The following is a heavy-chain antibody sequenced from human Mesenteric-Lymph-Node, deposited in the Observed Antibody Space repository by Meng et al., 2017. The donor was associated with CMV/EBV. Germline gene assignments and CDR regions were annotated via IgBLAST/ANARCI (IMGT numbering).Heavy chain of an antibody. J-gene: IGHJ5*02. V-gene: IGHV5-51*01. D-gene: IGHD2-15*01. CDR2: IYPGDSDI. Sequence: GESLKISCKGSGYIFTSHWIGWVREMPGKGLEWMGIIYPGDSDIRYSPSFQGQVTISADKSISTAYLQWSSLKASDTAMYYCARQGLLTSNWFDPWGQGTLVTVSS. CDR1: GYIFTSHW. CDR3: ARQGLLTSNWFDP.